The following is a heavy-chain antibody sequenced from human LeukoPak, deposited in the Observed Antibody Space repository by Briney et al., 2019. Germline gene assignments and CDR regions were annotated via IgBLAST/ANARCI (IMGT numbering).Heavy chain of an antibody. J-gene: IGHJ4*02. CDR1: GGSINSHSHH. V-gene: IGHV4-39*02. Sequence: PSETLSLTCTVAGGSINSHSHHWGWIRQPPGKGLEWIGSIYYSGTTSYNPSLESRVTISVNTPKNHFSLKVTSVTAADTAVYYCARRGDILTDYAFDFWGQGILVTVSS. CDR3: ARRGDILTDYAFDF. CDR2: IYYSGTT. D-gene: IGHD3-9*01.